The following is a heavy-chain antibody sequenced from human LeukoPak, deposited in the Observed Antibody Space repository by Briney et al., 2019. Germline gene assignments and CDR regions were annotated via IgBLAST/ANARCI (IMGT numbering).Heavy chain of an antibody. CDR3: ARDRITMKVVPGSDAFDI. J-gene: IGHJ3*02. CDR2: IDPSGGST. CDR1: GYTFTSYY. V-gene: IGHV1-46*01. Sequence: ASVKVSCKAPGYTFTSYYMYWVRQAPGQGPEWMGIIDPSGGSTSYAQNFQGRVTMTRDTSTTTVYMELGSLRSEDTAVYYCARDRITMKVVPGSDAFDIWGQGTMVIVSS. D-gene: IGHD3-22*01.